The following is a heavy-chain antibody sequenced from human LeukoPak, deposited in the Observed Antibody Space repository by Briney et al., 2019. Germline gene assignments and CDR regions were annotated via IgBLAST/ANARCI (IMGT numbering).Heavy chain of an antibody. CDR3: AHATQRLPTIMIDAFDI. Sequence: GASVKVSCKASGGTFNNYAINWVRQAPGQGLEWVGRLIPLFGTPNHAQKFQGKVTITADESTSTFYMDLSGLRSEDTAVYYCAHATQRLPTIMIDAFDIWGQGTRVTVSS. D-gene: IGHD5-24*01. CDR1: GGTFNNYA. CDR2: LIPLFGTP. J-gene: IGHJ3*02. V-gene: IGHV1-69*13.